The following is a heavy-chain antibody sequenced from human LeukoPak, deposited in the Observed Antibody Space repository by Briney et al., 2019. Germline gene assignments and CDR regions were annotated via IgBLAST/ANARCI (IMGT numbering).Heavy chain of an antibody. CDR1: GASVSSGGYY. D-gene: IGHD1-14*01. V-gene: IGHV4-30-2*06. Sequence: SQTLSLTCTVSGASVSSGGYYWSWIRQSPGKGLEWIGYMYHTGSTYYNPSLKGRVTISLDRSKNQFSLKLSSVTAADTAVYYCARGGVRKNWFDPWGQGTLVTVSS. CDR3: ARGGVRKNWFDP. CDR2: MYHTGST. J-gene: IGHJ5*02.